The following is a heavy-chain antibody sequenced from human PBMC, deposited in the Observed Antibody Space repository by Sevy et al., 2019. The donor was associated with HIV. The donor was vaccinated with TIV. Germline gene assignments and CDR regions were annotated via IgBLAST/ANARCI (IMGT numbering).Heavy chain of an antibody. V-gene: IGHV3-23*01. J-gene: IGHJ4*02. CDR3: AREGCTKPHDY. D-gene: IGHD2-8*01. CDR2: LSFGCGEI. Sequence: GGSLRLSCAASGFTFSKYSMSWVRQPPGKGLEWVSTLSFGCGEINYADSVKGRFTISRDNFKSSVYLPMNNLRPEDTAVYYCAREGCTKPHDYWGQGTLVTVSS. CDR1: GFTFSKYS.